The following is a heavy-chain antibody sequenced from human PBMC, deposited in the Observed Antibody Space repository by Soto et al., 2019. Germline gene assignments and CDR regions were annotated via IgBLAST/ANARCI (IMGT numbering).Heavy chain of an antibody. CDR1: GFTFSDYW. Sequence: PGGSLRLSCATSGFTFSDYWMHWVRQAPGKGLEWVAVMWYDGSNKYYADSVKGRFTISRDNSKNTLYLQMSSLRAEDTAVYYCARDGRRGGSYPNYWGQGTLVTVSS. CDR2: MWYDGSNK. D-gene: IGHD1-26*01. CDR3: ARDGRRGGSYPNY. J-gene: IGHJ4*02. V-gene: IGHV3-33*08.